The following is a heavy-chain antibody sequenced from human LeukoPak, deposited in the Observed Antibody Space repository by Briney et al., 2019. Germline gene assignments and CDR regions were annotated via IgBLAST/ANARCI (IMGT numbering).Heavy chain of an antibody. CDR2: IRYDGSNK. J-gene: IGHJ4*02. V-gene: IGHV3-30*02. CDR1: GFTFSSYG. Sequence: GGSLRLSCAASGFTFSSYGMRWVRQAPGKGLEWVAFIRYDGSNKYYADSVKGRFTISRDNSKNTLYLQMNSLRAEDTAVYYCAKDIGCSSTSCYRELDYWGQGTLVTVSS. D-gene: IGHD2-2*02. CDR3: AKDIGCSSTSCYRELDY.